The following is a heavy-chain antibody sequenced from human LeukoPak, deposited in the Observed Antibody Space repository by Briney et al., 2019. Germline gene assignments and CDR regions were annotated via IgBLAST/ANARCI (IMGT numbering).Heavy chain of an antibody. V-gene: IGHV3-74*01. CDR3: GRVAGHSEN. CDR2: INGDGTKP. Sequence: GGSLRLSCAASGFTFRSYSMNWVRQAPGQGLEWVSRINGDGTKPLHADSVKGRFTISRDNAKNTLYLQMNSLRVEDTAVYYCGRVAGHSENWGQGTLVTVSS. D-gene: IGHD4-11*01. CDR1: GFTFRSYS. J-gene: IGHJ4*02.